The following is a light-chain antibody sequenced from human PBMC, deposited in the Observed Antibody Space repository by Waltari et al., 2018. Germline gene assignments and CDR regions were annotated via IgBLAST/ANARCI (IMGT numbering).Light chain of an antibody. CDR1: SSDVGGYNH. V-gene: IGLV2-14*03. Sequence: QSALTQPAPVSGSPGQSITISCTGTSSDVGGYNHVSWYQHHPGKAPKVIIYDVYKRPSGVFNRFSGSKSGNTASLTISGLQAEDDAEYYCASHTTSDTFDVIFGGGTKLTVL. J-gene: IGLJ2*01. CDR2: DVY. CDR3: ASHTTSDTFDVI.